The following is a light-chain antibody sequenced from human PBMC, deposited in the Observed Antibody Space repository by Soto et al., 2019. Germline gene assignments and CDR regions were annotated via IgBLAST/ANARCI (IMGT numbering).Light chain of an antibody. Sequence: QSVLTQPPSASGTPGQRVTISCSGSISNIGSNYVYWYQQLPVTAPKLLIYSNNQRPSGVPDRFSGSKSGTSASLAISGLRSEDEAAYYCAAWDDSLSVVFGGGTKLTVL. V-gene: IGLV1-47*02. CDR3: AAWDDSLSVV. CDR2: SNN. J-gene: IGLJ2*01. CDR1: ISNIGSNY.